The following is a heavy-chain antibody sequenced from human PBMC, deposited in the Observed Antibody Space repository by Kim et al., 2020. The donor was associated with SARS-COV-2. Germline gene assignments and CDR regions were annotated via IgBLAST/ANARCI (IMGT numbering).Heavy chain of an antibody. J-gene: IGHJ3*02. V-gene: IGHV1-18*01. CDR3: AREGAKVTGGFDI. D-gene: IGHD2-21*02. Sequence: YAQKFQGRVTMTTDTSTSTAYMDMRSLRSTDTAVYYCAREGAKVTGGFDIWGQGTMVTVSS.